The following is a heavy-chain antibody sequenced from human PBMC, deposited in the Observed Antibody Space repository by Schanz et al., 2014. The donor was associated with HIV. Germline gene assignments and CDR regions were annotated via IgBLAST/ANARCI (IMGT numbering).Heavy chain of an antibody. J-gene: IGHJ4*02. CDR3: ARGGGWSSGFDY. V-gene: IGHV1-8*02. CDR1: GYSFTSYD. CDR2: VNPKSGNT. Sequence: QVQLVQSGAEVQKPGASVKVSCKASGYSFTSYDINWVRQATGQGLEWMGWVNPKSGNTGYAQKFQGRVTMTRNTSISTAYMELSRLRSEDTAVYYCARGGGWSSGFDYWGQGTLVTVSS. D-gene: IGHD2-15*01.